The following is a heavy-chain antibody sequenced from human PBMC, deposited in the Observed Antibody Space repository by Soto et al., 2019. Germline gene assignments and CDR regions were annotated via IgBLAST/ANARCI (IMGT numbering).Heavy chain of an antibody. Sequence: EVQLLESGGGLVQPGGSLRLSCAASGITISNYPMSWVRQAPGKGLDWVSCISGRGDRTYYADSAKGRFTISKDISRNSLSLQLASLGFGATAVYFCVKDAVGYPSTAPHWGQGTLVTVSS. CDR3: VKDAVGYPSTAPH. CDR2: ISGRGDRT. CDR1: GITISNYP. V-gene: IGHV3-23*01. D-gene: IGHD3-22*01. J-gene: IGHJ4*02.